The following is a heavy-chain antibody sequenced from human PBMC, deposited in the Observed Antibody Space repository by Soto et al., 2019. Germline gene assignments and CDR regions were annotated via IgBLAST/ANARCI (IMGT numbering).Heavy chain of an antibody. J-gene: IGHJ6*02. V-gene: IGHV3-21*01. CDR1: GFTFSSYS. CDR3: ARSMSQSLYYYYYGMDV. CDR2: ISSSSSYI. Sequence: EVQLVESGGGLVKPGGSLRLSCAASGFTFSSYSMNWVRQAPGKGLEWVSSISSSSSYIYYADSVKGRFTISRDNAKNALYLQMNSLRDEDTAVYYCARSMSQSLYYYYYGMDVWGQGTTVTVSS.